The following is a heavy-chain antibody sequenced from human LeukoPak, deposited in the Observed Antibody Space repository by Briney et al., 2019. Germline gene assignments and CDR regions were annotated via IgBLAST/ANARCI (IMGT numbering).Heavy chain of an antibody. CDR3: ARHLGYCSGGSCYSDPWFDP. Sequence: PSETLSLTCAVSGYSISSGYYWGWIRQPPGKGLEWIGSIYHSGSTYYNPSLKSRVTISVDTSKNQFSLKLSSVTAADTAVYYCARHLGYCSGGSCYSDPWFDPWGQGTLVTVSS. J-gene: IGHJ5*02. D-gene: IGHD2-15*01. CDR2: IYHSGST. V-gene: IGHV4-38-2*01. CDR1: GYSISSGYY.